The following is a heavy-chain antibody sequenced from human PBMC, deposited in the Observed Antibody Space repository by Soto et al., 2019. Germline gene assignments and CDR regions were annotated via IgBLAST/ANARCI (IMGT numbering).Heavy chain of an antibody. J-gene: IGHJ5*02. CDR1: GYTFTSYD. Sequence: ASVKVSCTASGYTFTSYDINWVRQATGQGLEWMGWMNPNSGNTGYTQKFQGRVTMTRNTSISTAYMELSSLKSEDTAMYYCAGVRRRRWYNWFATCGQGTLVTVSS. D-gene: IGHD2-8*01. CDR2: MNPNSGNT. V-gene: IGHV1-8*01. CDR3: AGVRRRRWYNWFAT.